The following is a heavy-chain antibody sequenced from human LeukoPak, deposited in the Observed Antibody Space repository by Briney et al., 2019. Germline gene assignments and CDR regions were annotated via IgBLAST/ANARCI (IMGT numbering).Heavy chain of an antibody. CDR3: ARARYYDYVWGSYRHAYYFDY. V-gene: IGHV4-59*11. Sequence: PSETLSLTCTVSGGSISSHYWSWIRQPPGKGLEWIGYIYYSGSTNYNPSLKSRVTISVDTSKNQFSLKLSSVTAADTAVYYCARARYYDYVWGSYRHAYYFDYWGQGTLVTVSS. CDR1: GGSISSHY. D-gene: IGHD3-16*02. J-gene: IGHJ4*02. CDR2: IYYSGST.